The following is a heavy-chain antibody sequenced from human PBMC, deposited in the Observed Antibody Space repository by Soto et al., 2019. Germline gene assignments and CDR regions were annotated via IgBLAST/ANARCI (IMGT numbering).Heavy chain of an antibody. D-gene: IGHD3-10*01. CDR1: GGSISNYY. J-gene: IGHJ6*02. CDR2: VHDSRGS. CDR3: ARQGFGALHGRVDV. Sequence: QVPLQESGPGLVKPLETLSLSCTVSGGSISNYYWSWFRQTPGKGLEWIGYVHDSRGSNYNPSLKRRVAISLDTSKSQFSLKLTSVTATDTAVYYCARQGFGALHGRVDVWGQGTMVTVSS. V-gene: IGHV4-59*08.